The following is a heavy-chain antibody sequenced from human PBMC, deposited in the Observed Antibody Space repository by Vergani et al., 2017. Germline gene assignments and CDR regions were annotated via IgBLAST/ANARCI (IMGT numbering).Heavy chain of an antibody. D-gene: IGHD3/OR15-3a*01. V-gene: IGHV2-70*01. J-gene: IGHJ4*02. CDR1: GFSLSTSGTC. CDR2: IEWDDDK. CDR3: ARGLSLSGYFDY. Sequence: QVTLRESGPALVNPTQTLTLTCTFPGFSLSTSGTCASWIRQPPGKALEWLALIEWDDDKYYSTSLKTMLTISKDTSKNQVVLTMTNMDPVDTATYYCARGLSLSGYFDYWGQGTLVTVSS.